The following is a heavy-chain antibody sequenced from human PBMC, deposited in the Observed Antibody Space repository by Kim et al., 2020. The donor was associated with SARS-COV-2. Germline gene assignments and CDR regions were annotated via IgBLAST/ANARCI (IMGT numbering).Heavy chain of an antibody. CDR1: GYTFTSYY. Sequence: ASVKVSCKASGYTFTSYYMHWVRQAPGQGLEWMGIINPSGGSTSYAQKFQGRVTMTRDTSTSTVYMELSSLRSEDTAVYYCARAQSTIAMVRGRPLDYWGQGTLVTVSS. CDR3: ARAQSTIAMVRGRPLDY. CDR2: INPSGGST. J-gene: IGHJ4*02. V-gene: IGHV1-46*01. D-gene: IGHD3-10*01.